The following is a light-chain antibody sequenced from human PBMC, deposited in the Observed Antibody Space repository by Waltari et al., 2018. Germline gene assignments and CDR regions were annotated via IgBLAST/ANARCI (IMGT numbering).Light chain of an antibody. CDR3: ASWDYRLNGIL. J-gene: IGLJ2*01. CDR1: HSNIGSSP. CDR2: SDK. Sequence: QSVMTQSPSVSGTPGQRVIISCSGSHSNIGSSPVNWYQQLPGAAPKVRIYSDKRRPSGVPDRFSGSKSGTSASLAITGLQSEDEADYYCASWDYRLNGILFGGGTRLTVL. V-gene: IGLV1-44*01.